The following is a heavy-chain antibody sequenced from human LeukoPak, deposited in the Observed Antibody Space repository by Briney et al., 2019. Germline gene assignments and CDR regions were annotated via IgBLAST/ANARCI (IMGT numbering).Heavy chain of an antibody. J-gene: IGHJ4*02. D-gene: IGHD3-3*01. CDR3: ARGFGVGDYFDY. CDR2: IYYSGST. V-gene: IGHV4-59*01. CDR1: GGSISSYY. Sequence: PSETLSLTCTVSGGSISSYYWSWIRQPPGKGLEWIGYIYYSGSTNYNPSLKSRVTISVDTSKNQFSLKLSSVTAADTAVYYCARGFGVGDYFDYWGQGTLVSVSS.